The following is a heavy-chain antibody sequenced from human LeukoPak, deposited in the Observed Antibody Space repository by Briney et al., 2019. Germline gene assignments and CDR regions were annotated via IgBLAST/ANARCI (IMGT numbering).Heavy chain of an antibody. Sequence: ASVKVSCKASGYTFTGYYMHWVRQAPGQGLEWMGWINPNSGNTGYAQKFQGRVTMTRNTSISTAYMELSSLRSEDTAVYYCARVHSSWLPPSPYYYYYYYMDVWGKGTTVTISS. V-gene: IGHV1-8*02. CDR3: ARVHSSWLPPSPYYYYYYYMDV. CDR2: INPNSGNT. CDR1: GYTFTGYY. D-gene: IGHD6-13*01. J-gene: IGHJ6*03.